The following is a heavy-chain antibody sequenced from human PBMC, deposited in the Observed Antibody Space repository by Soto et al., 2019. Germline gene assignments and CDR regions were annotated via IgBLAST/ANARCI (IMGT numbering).Heavy chain of an antibody. CDR3: ARCGWGTSSSGLGTCLDY. V-gene: IGHV3-7*01. Sequence: GGSLRLSCAASGFTFSSYWMSWVRQAPGKGLEWVANIKQDGSEKYYVDSVKGRFTISRDNAKNSLYLQMNSLRAEDTAVYYCARCGWGTSSSGLGTCLDYWGQGTLVTVSS. CDR1: GFTFSSYW. D-gene: IGHD3-10*01. J-gene: IGHJ4*02. CDR2: IKQDGSEK.